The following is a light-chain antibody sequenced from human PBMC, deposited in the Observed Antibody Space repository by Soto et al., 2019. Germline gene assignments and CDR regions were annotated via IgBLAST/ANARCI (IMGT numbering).Light chain of an antibody. Sequence: EILMTQSPATLSLSPLERSTLSCRASQDIGTNLAWYQQKSGQAPRLLMSGASTRATGISARFSGTGSGTEFTLTISSLQSEDFAVYYCQQFNIWPRTFGQGTKVDIK. J-gene: IGKJ1*01. CDR2: GAS. V-gene: IGKV3-15*01. CDR1: QDIGTN. CDR3: QQFNIWPRT.